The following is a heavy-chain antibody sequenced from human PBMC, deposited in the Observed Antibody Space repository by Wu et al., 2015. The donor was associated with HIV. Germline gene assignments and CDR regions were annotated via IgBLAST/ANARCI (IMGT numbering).Heavy chain of an antibody. J-gene: IGHJ6*01. CDR3: ARDVTTEIGHYDYYGMDV. D-gene: IGHD4-17*01. CDR2: VIPVYGTV. CDR1: GGTFSNFG. V-gene: IGHV1-69*13. Sequence: QVQLVQSGAEVKKPGSSVKVSCKASGGTFSNFGISWVRLAPGQGLEWMGRVIPVYGTVNYAQKFQGRVTVTADESTSTAYMQLSSLISDDTAVYFCARDVTTEIGHYDYYGMDVVGPKGPRSPSPQ.